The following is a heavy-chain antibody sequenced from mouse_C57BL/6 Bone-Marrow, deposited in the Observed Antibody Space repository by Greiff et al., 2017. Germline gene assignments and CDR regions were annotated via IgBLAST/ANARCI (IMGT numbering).Heavy chain of an antibody. Sequence: VQLQQSGAELVRPGASVKLSCTASGFNIKDDYMHWVKQRPEQGLEWIGWIDPENGDTEYASKFQGKATITADTSSNTAYLQLSSLTAEDTAVYYCTPLITTVVATVDYWGQCTTLTVSS. J-gene: IGHJ2*01. CDR3: TPLITTVVATVDY. CDR2: IDPENGDT. D-gene: IGHD1-1*01. V-gene: IGHV14-4*01. CDR1: GFNIKDDY.